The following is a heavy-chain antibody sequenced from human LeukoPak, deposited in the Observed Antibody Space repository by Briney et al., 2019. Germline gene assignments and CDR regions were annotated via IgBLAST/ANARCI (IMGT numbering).Heavy chain of an antibody. Sequence: GGSLRLSCAASGFTFSSYDMHWVRQATGKGLEWVSAIGTVGDPYYPGSVKSRFTISSENAKNSLYLQMNSLRAGDTAVYYCARGFLGDAFDIWGQGTMVTVSS. CDR1: GFTFSSYD. J-gene: IGHJ3*02. V-gene: IGHV3-13*05. D-gene: IGHD3-3*01. CDR3: ARGFLGDAFDI. CDR2: IGTVGDP.